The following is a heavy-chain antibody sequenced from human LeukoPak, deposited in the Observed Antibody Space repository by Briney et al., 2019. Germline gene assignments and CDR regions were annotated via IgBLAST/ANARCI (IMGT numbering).Heavy chain of an antibody. CDR2: FIPAGDR. Sequence: PGGSLRLSCAASGFTFSSHDMHWVRQAAGKGLEWGSGFIPAGDRYYAESVKGRFTISRENAKSSLYLQMNSLRVGDTAVYYCVRGGVWGLSSNWLESWGQGILVTVSS. D-gene: IGHD7-27*01. J-gene: IGHJ5*01. CDR1: GFTFSSHD. CDR3: VRGGVWGLSSNWLES. V-gene: IGHV3-13*04.